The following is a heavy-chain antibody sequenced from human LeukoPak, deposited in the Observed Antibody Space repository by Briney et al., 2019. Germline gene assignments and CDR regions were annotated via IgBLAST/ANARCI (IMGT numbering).Heavy chain of an antibody. CDR1: GFIFSSYG. J-gene: IGHJ4*02. D-gene: IGHD5-18*01. CDR2: IRYDGSNK. CDR3: AKDIRDTAMTYFDY. V-gene: IGHV3-30*02. Sequence: GGSLRLSCAASGFIFSSYGMHWVRQAPGKGLEWVAFIRYDGSNKYYADSVKGRFTISRDNSKNTLYLQMNSLRAEDTAVYYCAKDIRDTAMTYFDYWGQGTLVTVSS.